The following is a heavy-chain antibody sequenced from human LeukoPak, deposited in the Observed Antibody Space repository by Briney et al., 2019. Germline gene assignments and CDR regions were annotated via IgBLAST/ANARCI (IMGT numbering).Heavy chain of an antibody. CDR3: AKVPYSDYGSGRPPFMDA. J-gene: IGHJ6*02. CDR1: GFTFSSYA. V-gene: IGHV3-23*01. D-gene: IGHD3-10*01. Sequence: PGGSLRLSCAASGFTFSSYAMSWVRQAPGKGLDWVATISDSGDNTYYADSVEGRFTIPRDNSKNTLYLQMNSLRDEDTAIYYCAKVPYSDYGSGRPPFMDAWGQGTTVAISS. CDR2: ISDSGDNT.